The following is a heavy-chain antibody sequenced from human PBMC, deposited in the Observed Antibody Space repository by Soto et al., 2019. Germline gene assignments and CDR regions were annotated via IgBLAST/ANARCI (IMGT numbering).Heavy chain of an antibody. J-gene: IGHJ4*02. CDR2: IYYHGNT. Sequence: PSETLSLTCAVSGGPITSRTYSWGWIRQPPGQTLEWIGTIYYHGNTNSTPSLNSRVTISVDTSNNQFFLKLSSVTAADTAVYYCARRGPGLDSWGQGILVTVSS. V-gene: IGHV4-39*01. CDR1: GGPITSRTYS. CDR3: ARRGPGLDS.